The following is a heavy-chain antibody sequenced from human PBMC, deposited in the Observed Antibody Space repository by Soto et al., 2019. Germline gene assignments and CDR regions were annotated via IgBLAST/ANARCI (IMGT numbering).Heavy chain of an antibody. CDR3: ARDNGELPYYYYYGMDV. V-gene: IGHV3-7*01. D-gene: IGHD1-26*01. J-gene: IGHJ6*02. Sequence: PGGSLRLSCAASGFTFSSYWMSWVRQAPGKGLEWVANIKQDGSEKYYVDSAKGRFTISRDNAKNSLYLQMNSLRAEDTAVYYCARDNGELPYYYYYGMDVWGQGTTVTVSS. CDR2: IKQDGSEK. CDR1: GFTFSSYW.